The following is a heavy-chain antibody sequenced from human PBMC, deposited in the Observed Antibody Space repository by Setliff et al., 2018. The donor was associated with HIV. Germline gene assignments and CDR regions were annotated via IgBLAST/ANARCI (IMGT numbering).Heavy chain of an antibody. CDR3: AQAQTSVSGSYYQYLQH. J-gene: IGHJ1*01. CDR2: LSGSGGST. D-gene: IGHD3-10*01. CDR1: GFTFSNYA. Sequence: GGSLRLSCAAFGFTFSNYAMTWVRQAPGKGLEWVSSLSGSGGSTYYADSVKGRFTISRDNSKNTLYLRMNSLRAEDTAVYYCAQAQTSVSGSYYQYLQHWGQGTLVTVSS. V-gene: IGHV3-23*01.